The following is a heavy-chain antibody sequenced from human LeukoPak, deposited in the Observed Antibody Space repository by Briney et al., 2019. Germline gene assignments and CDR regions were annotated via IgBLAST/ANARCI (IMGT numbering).Heavy chain of an antibody. D-gene: IGHD3-22*01. J-gene: IGHJ3*02. V-gene: IGHV4-38-2*02. CDR2: IYHSGST. CDR3: ARAAAHYDSSGTDAFDI. Sequence: SETLSLTCTVSGYSISSGYYWGWIRQPPGKGLEWIGSIYHSGSTYYNPSLKSRVTISIDTSKNQFSLKLSSVTAADTAVYCCARAAAHYDSSGTDAFDIWGQGTMVTVSS. CDR1: GYSISSGYY.